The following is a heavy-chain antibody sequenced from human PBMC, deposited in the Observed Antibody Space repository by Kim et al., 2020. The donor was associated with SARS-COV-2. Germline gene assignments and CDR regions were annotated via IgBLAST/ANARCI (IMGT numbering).Heavy chain of an antibody. CDR1: GGSIRSGGKF. J-gene: IGHJ4*02. V-gene: IGHV4-31*03. CDR2: ISYSGNS. D-gene: IGHD2-2*01. CDR3: ARGQPRDY. Sequence: SETLSLTCSVSGGSIRSGGKFWTWIRQHPAKGLEWIGYISYSGNSHYSPFLRSRVSISLQTSENQFSLELTSVTAAATAVYYCARGQPRDYWGQGILVTV.